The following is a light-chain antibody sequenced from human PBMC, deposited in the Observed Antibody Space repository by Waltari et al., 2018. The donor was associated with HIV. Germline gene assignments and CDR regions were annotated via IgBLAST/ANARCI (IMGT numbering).Light chain of an antibody. V-gene: IGKV1-33*01. J-gene: IGKJ2*01. CDR1: QAISNY. Sequence: DIQMTQSPSSLSASVGDRVTLTCQASQAISNYLNWYQQKPGKAPKLLIYDASNLERGVPSRFSGSGYSTDFTFTISSLQAEDTATYYCQQYEDVPYTFGQGTKLEIK. CDR2: DAS. CDR3: QQYEDVPYT.